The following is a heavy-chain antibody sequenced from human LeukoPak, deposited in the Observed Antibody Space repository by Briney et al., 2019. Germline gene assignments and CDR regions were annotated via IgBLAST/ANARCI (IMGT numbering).Heavy chain of an antibody. Sequence: ASVKVSCKVSGYTLTELSMHWVRQAPGKGLEWMGGFDPEDGETIYARKFQGRVTMTEDTSTDTAYMELSSLRSEDTAVYYCAKDRSAQQPYYMDVWGKGTTVIVSS. CDR2: FDPEDGET. CDR1: GYTLTELS. D-gene: IGHD6-13*01. J-gene: IGHJ6*03. CDR3: AKDRSAQQPYYMDV. V-gene: IGHV1-24*01.